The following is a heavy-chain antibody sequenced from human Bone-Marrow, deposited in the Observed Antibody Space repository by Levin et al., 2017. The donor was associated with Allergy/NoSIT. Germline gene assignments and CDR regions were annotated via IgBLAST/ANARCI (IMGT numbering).Heavy chain of an antibody. J-gene: IGHJ4*02. D-gene: IGHD2-2*01. CDR2: IFYSGST. V-gene: IGHV4-39*01. CDR3: ARYLWGCSSTTCYAFDY. CDR1: GDSISRSSNY. Sequence: NPSETLSLTCTVSGDSISRSSNYWGWVRQPPGRGLEWIGSIFYSGSTYYNPSLKSRVTISVDTSKNQFSLRLSSVTAADTSVYYCARYLWGCSSTTCYAFDYWGQGTLVTVSS.